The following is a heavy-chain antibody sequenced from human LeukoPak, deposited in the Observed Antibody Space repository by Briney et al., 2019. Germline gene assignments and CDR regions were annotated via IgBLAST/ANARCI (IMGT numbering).Heavy chain of an antibody. V-gene: IGHV2-70*04. D-gene: IGHD2-21*02. CDR2: IDWYDDK. J-gene: IGHJ4*02. CDR1: GFSLSTSGMR. CDR3: ARTPYCGGDCYVDY. Sequence: ESGPALVKPTQTLTLTCTFSGFSLSTSGMRVSWIRQPPGKALEWLARIDWYDDKFYSTSLKTRLTISKDTSKNQVVLTMTNMDPVDTATYYCARTPYCGGDCYVDYWGQGTLVTVSS.